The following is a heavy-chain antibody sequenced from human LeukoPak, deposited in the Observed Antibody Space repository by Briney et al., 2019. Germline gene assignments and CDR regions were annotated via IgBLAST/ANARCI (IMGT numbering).Heavy chain of an antibody. CDR3: AKEPAVMSYLDY. CDR1: GFTFSSYA. CDR2: ISGSGGST. J-gene: IGHJ4*02. D-gene: IGHD3-16*01. V-gene: IGHV3-23*01. Sequence: GGSLRLSCAASGFTFSSYAMSWVRQAPGKGLEWVSAISGSGGSTYYADSVKGRFSISRDNSQNTLHLQMNSLRAEDTAIYYCAKEPAVMSYLDYWGQGALVIVSS.